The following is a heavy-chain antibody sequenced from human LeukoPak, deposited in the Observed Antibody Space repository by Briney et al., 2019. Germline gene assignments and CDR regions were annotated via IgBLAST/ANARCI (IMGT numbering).Heavy chain of an antibody. D-gene: IGHD5/OR15-5a*01. Sequence: GGSLRLSRAASGFTFSSYWMHWVRQAPGKGLVWVSRINSDGSSTSYADSVKGRFTISRDNAKNTLYLQMNSLRAEDTAVYYCAREGVYVPEEAFDIWGQGTMVTVSS. CDR3: AREGVYVPEEAFDI. CDR2: INSDGSST. CDR1: GFTFSSYW. J-gene: IGHJ3*02. V-gene: IGHV3-74*01.